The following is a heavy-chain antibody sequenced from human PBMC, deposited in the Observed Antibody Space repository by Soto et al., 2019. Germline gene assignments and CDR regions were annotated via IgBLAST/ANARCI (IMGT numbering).Heavy chain of an antibody. CDR2: ISGSGGAT. V-gene: IGHV3-23*01. CDR1: GFTFSSYA. D-gene: IGHD4-17*01. Sequence: EVQLLESGGGLVQPGGSLRLSCAASGFTFSSYAMSWVRQAPGEGLEWVSTISGSGGATYYADSVKGRFTISRDNSKNTLYLQMNSLRAEDTAVYYCAKRYGDSMGTMDHWGQGSLVTVSS. CDR3: AKRYGDSMGTMDH. J-gene: IGHJ4*02.